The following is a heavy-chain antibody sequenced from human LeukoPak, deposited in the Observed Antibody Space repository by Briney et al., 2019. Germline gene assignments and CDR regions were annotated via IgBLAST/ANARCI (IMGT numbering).Heavy chain of an antibody. D-gene: IGHD1-26*01. CDR3: ATPLGSDAEGMDV. Sequence: SETLSLTCTVSGGSISSGSYYWSWIRQPAGKGLEWIGRIYTSGSTNYNPSLKSRVTISVDMSKNQFSLKLSSVTAADTAVYYCATPLGSDAEGMDVWGQGTTVTVSS. CDR2: IYTSGST. CDR1: GGSISSGSYY. V-gene: IGHV4-61*02. J-gene: IGHJ6*02.